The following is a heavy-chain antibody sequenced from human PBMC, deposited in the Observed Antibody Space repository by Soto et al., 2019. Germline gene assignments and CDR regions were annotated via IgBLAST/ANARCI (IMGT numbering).Heavy chain of an antibody. D-gene: IGHD1-1*01. CDR3: ARGYRVAFAR. CDR1: GFTFSYYW. J-gene: IGHJ3*01. CDR2: IHSDGSST. Sequence: EVQLVESGGGLVRPGGSLRLSCAASGFTFSYYWMHWVRQAPGKGLVLVSRIHSDGSSTTYADFVKGRFIISRDNARNTVDLQMNSVRVEDTAVYYCARGYRVAFARWGQGTVVTVSS. V-gene: IGHV3-74*01.